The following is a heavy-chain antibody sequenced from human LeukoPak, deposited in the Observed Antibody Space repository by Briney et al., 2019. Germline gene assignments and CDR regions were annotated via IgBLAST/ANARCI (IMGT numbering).Heavy chain of an antibody. V-gene: IGHV1-46*01. Sequence: ASVKVSCKASGYTSTSYYMHWVRQAPGQGLEWMGIINPSGGSTSYAQKFQGRVTMTRDMSTSTVYMELSSLRSEDTAVYYCARSTGEFFGGYYYMDVWGKGTTVTVSS. J-gene: IGHJ6*03. CDR1: GYTSTSYY. D-gene: IGHD7-27*01. CDR3: ARSTGEFFGGYYYMDV. CDR2: INPSGGST.